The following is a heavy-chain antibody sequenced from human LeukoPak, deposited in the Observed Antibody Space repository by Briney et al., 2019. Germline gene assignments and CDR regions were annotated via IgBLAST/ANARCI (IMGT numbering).Heavy chain of an antibody. CDR3: ARHLGAGYYYDSSGYFSWFDP. V-gene: IGHV4-39*01. CDR2: IYYSGST. CDR1: GGSISSSSYY. Sequence: LETLSLTCTVSGGSISSSSYYWGWIRQPPGKGLEWIGSIYYSGSTYYNPSLKSRVTISVDTSKNQFSLKLSSVTAADTAVYYCARHLGAGYYYDSSGYFSWFDPWGQGTLVTVSS. D-gene: IGHD3-22*01. J-gene: IGHJ5*02.